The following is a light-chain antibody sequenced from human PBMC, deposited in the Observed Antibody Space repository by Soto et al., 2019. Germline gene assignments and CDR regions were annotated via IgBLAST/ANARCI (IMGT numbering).Light chain of an antibody. J-gene: IGLJ1*01. CDR3: QVWDSSNDHV. CDR1: NIGTKP. V-gene: IGLV3-21*02. CDR2: DDS. Sequence: SYELTQPPSVSVAPGQTARLTCGGNNIGTKPVHWYQQKPGQAPVLVVYDDSDRPSGIPERFSGSNSGNTATLTISRVEAGDEADYYCQVWDSSNDHVFGTGTTLTVL.